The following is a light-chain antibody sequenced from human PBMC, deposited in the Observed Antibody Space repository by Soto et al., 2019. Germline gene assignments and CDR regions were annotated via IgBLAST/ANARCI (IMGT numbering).Light chain of an antibody. Sequence: QLVLTQSPSASASLGASVKLTCTLNSGHSSYTIAWHQQQPEKGPRYLMKVNSDGSHTKGDGIPDRFAGSSSGAERYLTISSLQSEDEADYYCQTWATGIRVFDGGTKLTVL. CDR2: VNSDGSH. CDR1: SGHSSYT. CDR3: QTWATGIRV. J-gene: IGLJ3*02. V-gene: IGLV4-69*01.